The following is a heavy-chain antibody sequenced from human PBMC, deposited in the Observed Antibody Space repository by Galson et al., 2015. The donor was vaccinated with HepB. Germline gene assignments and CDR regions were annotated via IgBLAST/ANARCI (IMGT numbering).Heavy chain of an antibody. CDR3: ARLFRSRGSSWYWVPFDI. V-gene: IGHV5-51*03. D-gene: IGHD6-13*01. J-gene: IGHJ3*02. CDR2: IYPGDSDT. CDR1: GYSFTSYW. Sequence: QSGAEVKKPGESLKISCKGSGYSFTSYWIGWVRQMPGKGLEWMGIIYPGDSDTRYSPSFQGQVTISADKSISTAYLQWSSLKASDTAMYYCARLFRSRGSSWYWVPFDIWGQGTMVTVSS.